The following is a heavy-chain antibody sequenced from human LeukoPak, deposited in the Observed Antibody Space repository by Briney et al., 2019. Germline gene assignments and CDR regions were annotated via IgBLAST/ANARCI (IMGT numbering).Heavy chain of an antibody. V-gene: IGHV1-69*13. CDR1: GGTFSNYA. Sequence: GASVKVSCKASGGTFSNYAISWVRQAPGQGLEWMGGIIPIFGTANYAQKFQGRVTITADESTSTAYMELSSLRSEDTAVYYCARDTPPIAAAGTLNWFDPWGQGTLVTVSS. D-gene: IGHD6-13*01. CDR2: IIPIFGTA. J-gene: IGHJ5*02. CDR3: ARDTPPIAAAGTLNWFDP.